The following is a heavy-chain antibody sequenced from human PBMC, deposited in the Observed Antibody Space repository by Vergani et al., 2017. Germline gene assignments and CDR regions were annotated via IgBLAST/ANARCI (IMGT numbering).Heavy chain of an antibody. CDR2: ISAYNGNT. Sequence: QVQLVQSGAEVKKPGASVKVSCKASGYTFTSYGISWGRQAPGQGLEWMGWISAYNGNTNYAQKLQGRVTMTTDTSTSTAYMELRSLRSDDTAVYYCARDSEGVRDGYHCDYWGQGTLVTVSS. V-gene: IGHV1-18*01. CDR1: GYTFTSYG. J-gene: IGHJ4*02. D-gene: IGHD5-24*01. CDR3: ARDSEGVRDGYHCDY.